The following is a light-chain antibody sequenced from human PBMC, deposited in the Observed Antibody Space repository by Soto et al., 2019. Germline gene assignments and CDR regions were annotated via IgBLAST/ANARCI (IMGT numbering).Light chain of an antibody. CDR3: QHYVTSPPGP. V-gene: IGKV3-20*01. Sequence: EIVLTQSPGTLSLSPGERATLSCRASQSLSSSYLAWYQQRPGRAPRLLIYDASSRAPGISGRFSGSGSGTDFTLTISRLEPEDFALYYCQHYVTSPPGPFGQGTRVEIK. CDR1: QSLSSSY. CDR2: DAS. J-gene: IGKJ1*01.